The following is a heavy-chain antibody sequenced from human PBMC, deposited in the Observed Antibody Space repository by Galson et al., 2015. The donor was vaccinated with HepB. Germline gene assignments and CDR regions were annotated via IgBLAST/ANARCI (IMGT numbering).Heavy chain of an antibody. Sequence: SVKVSCKASGGTFSSYTISWVRQAPGQGLEWMGRIIPILGITNYAQKFQGRITVIADKSTSTASMELSSLRSEDTAVYYCARSGGRGYSFMDVWGQGTTVTVSS. D-gene: IGHD5-18*01. CDR3: ARSGGRGYSFMDV. V-gene: IGHV1-69*02. CDR2: IIPILGIT. CDR1: GGTFSSYT. J-gene: IGHJ6*02.